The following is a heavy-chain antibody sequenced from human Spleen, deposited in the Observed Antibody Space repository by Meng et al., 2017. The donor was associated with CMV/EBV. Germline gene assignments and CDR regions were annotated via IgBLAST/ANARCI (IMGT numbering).Heavy chain of an antibody. V-gene: IGHV1-2*02. Sequence: SVKGSCKASGYTFTGYFIYWVRQAPGQGLEWMGWINPNSGDTNYAQKFQGRVTMTRDTSISTAFMELSRLRSDDTAMYYCARGGNLDYWGQGTLVTVSS. D-gene: IGHD4-23*01. CDR3: ARGGNLDY. J-gene: IGHJ4*02. CDR2: INPNSGDT. CDR1: GYTFTGYF.